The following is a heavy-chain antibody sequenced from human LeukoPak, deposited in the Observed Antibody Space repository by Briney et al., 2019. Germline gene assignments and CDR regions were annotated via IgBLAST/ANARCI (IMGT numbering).Heavy chain of an antibody. Sequence: SETLSLTCTVSGGSISSYYWSWIRQPPGKGLEWIGYIYYSGSTNYNPSLKSRVTISVDTSKNQFSLNLSSVTAADTAVYYCARDQGYYDYVWGSYRHDAFDIWGQGTMVTVSS. D-gene: IGHD3-16*02. J-gene: IGHJ3*02. CDR2: IYYSGST. V-gene: IGHV4-59*01. CDR1: GGSISSYY. CDR3: ARDQGYYDYVWGSYRHDAFDI.